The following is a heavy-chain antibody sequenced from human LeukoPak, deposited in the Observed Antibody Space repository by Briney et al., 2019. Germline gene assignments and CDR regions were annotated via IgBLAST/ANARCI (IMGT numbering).Heavy chain of an antibody. V-gene: IGHV1-2*02. CDR2: INPNSGGT. Sequence: ASVKVSCKASGYTFTGYYMHWVRQAPGQGLEWMGWINPNSGGTNYAQKFQGRVTMTRDTSISTAYVELSRLRSDDTAVYYCARAVSYCSGGSCYSDDYFDYWGQGTLVTVSS. J-gene: IGHJ4*02. CDR1: GYTFTGYY. D-gene: IGHD2-15*01. CDR3: ARAVSYCSGGSCYSDDYFDY.